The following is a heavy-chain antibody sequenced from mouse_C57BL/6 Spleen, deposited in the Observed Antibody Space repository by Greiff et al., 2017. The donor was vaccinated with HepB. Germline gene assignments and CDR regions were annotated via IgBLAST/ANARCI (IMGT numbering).Heavy chain of an antibody. CDR1: GYAFSSSW. Sequence: QVQLKQSGPELVKPGASVKISCKASGYAFSSSWMNWVKQRPGKGLEWIGRIYPGDGDTNYNGKFKGKATLTADKSSSTAYMQLSSLTSEDSAVYFCAIITTAGYFDYWGQGTTLTVSS. CDR3: AIITTAGYFDY. D-gene: IGHD1-2*01. V-gene: IGHV1-82*01. J-gene: IGHJ2*01. CDR2: IYPGDGDT.